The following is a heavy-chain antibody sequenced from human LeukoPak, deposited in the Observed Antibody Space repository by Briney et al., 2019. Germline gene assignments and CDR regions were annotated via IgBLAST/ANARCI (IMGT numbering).Heavy chain of an antibody. J-gene: IGHJ3*02. CDR2: INTDGSST. D-gene: IGHD1-26*01. CDR3: ARVSGGYVGDAFDI. CDR1: GFTFSSYW. V-gene: IGHV3-74*01. Sequence: QSGGSLRLSCAASGFTFSSYWMHWVRQAPGKGLVWVSRINTDGSSTIYADSVKGRFTISRDNAKNTLYLQMNSLRAEDTAVYYCARVSGGYVGDAFDIWGQGTMVTVSS.